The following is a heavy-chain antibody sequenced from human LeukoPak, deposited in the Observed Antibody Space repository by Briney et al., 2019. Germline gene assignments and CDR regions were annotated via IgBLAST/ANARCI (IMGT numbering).Heavy chain of an antibody. Sequence: SVKVSCKASGGTFSSYAISWVRQAPGQGLEWMGGIIPIFGTANYAQKFQGRVTITADESTSTAYMELSSLRSEDTAVYYCAPMRYFDWLLDFDYWGQGTLVTVSS. D-gene: IGHD3-9*01. CDR3: APMRYFDWLLDFDY. J-gene: IGHJ4*02. V-gene: IGHV1-69*13. CDR1: GGTFSSYA. CDR2: IIPIFGTA.